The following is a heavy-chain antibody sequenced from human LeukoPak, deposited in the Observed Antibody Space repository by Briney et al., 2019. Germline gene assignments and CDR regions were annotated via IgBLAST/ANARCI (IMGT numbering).Heavy chain of an antibody. CDR3: ARDFSRPVGATSDFDY. D-gene: IGHD1-26*01. CDR2: ISSNGGST. V-gene: IGHV3-64*01. J-gene: IGHJ4*02. Sequence: PGGSLRLSCAASGFTFSSYAMHWVRQAPGKGLEYVSAISSNGGSTYYANSVKGRFTISRDNSKNTLYLQMNSLRAEDTAVYYCARDFSRPVGATSDFDYWGQGTLVTVSS. CDR1: GFTFSSYA.